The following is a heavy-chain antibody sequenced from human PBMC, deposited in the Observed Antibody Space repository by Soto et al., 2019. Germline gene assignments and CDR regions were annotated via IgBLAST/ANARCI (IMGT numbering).Heavy chain of an antibody. CDR3: ARDSAMNVLYYYDFWSGYYPAPFVDY. J-gene: IGHJ4*02. V-gene: IGHV1-18*01. CDR2: ISAYNGNT. Sequence: ASVKVSCKASGYTFTSYGISWVRQAPGQGLERMGWISAYNGNTSYAQKLQGRVTMTTDTSTSTAYMELRSLRSDDTAVYYCARDSAMNVLYYYDFWSGYYPAPFVDYWGQGTLVTVSS. CDR1: GYTFTSYG. D-gene: IGHD3-3*01.